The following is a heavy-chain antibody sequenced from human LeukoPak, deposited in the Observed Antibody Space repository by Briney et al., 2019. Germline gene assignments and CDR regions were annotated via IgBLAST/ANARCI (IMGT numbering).Heavy chain of an antibody. CDR2: ISSSGSTI. CDR1: GFTFSSYE. D-gene: IGHD6-13*01. V-gene: IGHV3-48*03. Sequence: GGSLRLSCAASGFTFSSYEMNWVRQAPGKGLEWVSYISSSGSTIYYADSVKGRFTISRDNAKNSLYLQMNSLRAEDTAVYYSARECADSSSWYGAFDIWGQGTMVTVSS. CDR3: ARECADSSSWYGAFDI. J-gene: IGHJ3*02.